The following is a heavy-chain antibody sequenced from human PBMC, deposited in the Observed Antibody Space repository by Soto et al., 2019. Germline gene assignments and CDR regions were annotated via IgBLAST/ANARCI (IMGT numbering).Heavy chain of an antibody. Sequence: SETLSLTCAVYGGSFSGYYWSWIRQPPGKGLEWIGEINHSGSTNYNPSLKSRVTISVATSKNQFSLKLSSVTAADTAVYYCARGRITIFGVVYYYMDVWGKGTTVTVSS. CDR1: GGSFSGYY. CDR2: INHSGST. J-gene: IGHJ6*03. V-gene: IGHV4-34*01. D-gene: IGHD3-3*01. CDR3: ARGRITIFGVVYYYMDV.